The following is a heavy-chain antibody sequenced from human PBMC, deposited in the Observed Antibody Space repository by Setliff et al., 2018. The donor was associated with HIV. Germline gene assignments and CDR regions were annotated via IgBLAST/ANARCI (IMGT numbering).Heavy chain of an antibody. Sequence: ETLSLTCTVPGGSISDYSDYWGWIRQPPGKGLEWIGNIYYSGSTYYNPSLKSRVTMSVDTSKNQFSLKLSSVTATDTAVYYCARGKRGGNYYFDYWGQGTLVTVSS. J-gene: IGHJ4*02. CDR2: IYYSGST. V-gene: IGHV4-39*01. D-gene: IGHD1-7*01. CDR3: ARGKRGGNYYFDY. CDR1: GGSISDYSDY.